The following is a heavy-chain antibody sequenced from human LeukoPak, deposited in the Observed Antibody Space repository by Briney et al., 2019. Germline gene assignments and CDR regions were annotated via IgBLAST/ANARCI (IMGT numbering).Heavy chain of an antibody. D-gene: IGHD6-13*01. J-gene: IGHJ5*02. V-gene: IGHV1-18*01. CDR1: GYTLTSYS. CDR3: ARVNFSAAAGTYATYGWFDP. CDR2: ISAYNGNT. Sequence: ASVKVSCKASGYTLTSYSISWVRQAPGQGLEWMGWISAYNGNTNYAQKLQGRVTMTTDTSTSTAYMELRSLRSDDTAVYYCARVNFSAAAGTYATYGWFDPWGQGTLVTVSS.